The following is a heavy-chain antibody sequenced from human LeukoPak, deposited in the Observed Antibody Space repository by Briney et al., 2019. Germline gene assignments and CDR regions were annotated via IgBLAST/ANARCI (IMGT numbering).Heavy chain of an antibody. Sequence: GGSLRLSCAASGFTFRTYTMNWVRQAPGKGLEWVSSISSSSSYIYYADSVKGRFTISRDNAKNSLYLQTNSLRAEDTAVYYCARMNNYDILTGPPKAWGQGTLVTVSS. CDR3: ARMNNYDILTGPPKA. J-gene: IGHJ4*02. D-gene: IGHD3-9*01. V-gene: IGHV3-21*01. CDR1: GFTFRTYT. CDR2: ISSSSSYI.